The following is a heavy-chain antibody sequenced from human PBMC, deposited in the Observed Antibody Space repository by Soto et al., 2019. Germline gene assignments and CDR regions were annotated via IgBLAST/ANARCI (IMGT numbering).Heavy chain of an antibody. J-gene: IGHJ5*02. D-gene: IGHD6-13*01. CDR1: GFSLSTSGVG. Sequence: SGPTLVNPTQTLTLTCTFSGFSLSTSGVGVGWIRQPPGKALEWLALIYWNDDKRYSPSLKSRLTITKDTSKNQVVLTMTNMDPVYTATYCCAHRRASIAAGLNLFDPWGQGTLVTVSS. V-gene: IGHV2-5*01. CDR3: AHRRASIAAGLNLFDP. CDR2: IYWNDDK.